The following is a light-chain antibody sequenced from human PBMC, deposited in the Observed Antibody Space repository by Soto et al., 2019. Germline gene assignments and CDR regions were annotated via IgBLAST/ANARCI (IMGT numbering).Light chain of an antibody. J-gene: IGLJ7*01. CDR2: EVS. CDR1: SSDVGSYNL. CDR3: CSYAGTSTHTV. V-gene: IGLV2-23*02. Sequence: QSVLTQPASVSGSPGQSITISWTGTSSDVGSYNLVSWYQQHPGKAPKLMISEVSKRPSGISDRFSGSKSGSTASLTISGLQAEDEADYYCCSYAGTSTHTVFGGGTQLTVL.